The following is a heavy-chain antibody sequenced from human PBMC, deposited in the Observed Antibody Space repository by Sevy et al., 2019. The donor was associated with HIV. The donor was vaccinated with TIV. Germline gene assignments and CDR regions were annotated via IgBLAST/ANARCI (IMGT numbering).Heavy chain of an antibody. J-gene: IGHJ4*02. CDR2: ISPYKGTT. CDR1: GYIFTSYG. V-gene: IGHV1-18*01. Sequence: ASVKVSCKASGYIFTSYGISWVRQAPGRGLEWVGWISPYKGTTNYAQKFQGRVTMTTDTSTFTVYMQLRSLRSDDTAIYYCARDRDDDYIWGTFPYRDFWGQGTLVTVSS. D-gene: IGHD3-16*01. CDR3: ARDRDDDYIWGTFPYRDF.